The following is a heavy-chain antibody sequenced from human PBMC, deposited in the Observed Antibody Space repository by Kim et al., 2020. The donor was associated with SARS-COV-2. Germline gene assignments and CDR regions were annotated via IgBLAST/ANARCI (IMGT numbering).Heavy chain of an antibody. V-gene: IGHV3-30*04. CDR3: ARAPTTVSMLTFGHFDY. CDR2: ISHDGGYT. J-gene: IGHJ4*02. D-gene: IGHD4-17*01. CDR1: GFNFLAYA. Sequence: GGSLRLSCAASGFNFLAYAMHWVRQTPGKGLEWVASISHDGGYTFFADSVKGRFTISRDNSRKTLYLQMNGLRPEDTAVYYCARAPTTVSMLTFGHFDYWAREPWSPPPQ.